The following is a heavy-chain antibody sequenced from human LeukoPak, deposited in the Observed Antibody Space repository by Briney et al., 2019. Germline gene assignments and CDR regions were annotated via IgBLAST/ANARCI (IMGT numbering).Heavy chain of an antibody. V-gene: IGHV3-21*01. Sequence: PGGSLRLSCAASGFTFSSYTMNWVRQAPGKGLEWVSSISSSSSYIYYADSVKGRFTISRDNAKNSLYLQMNSLRAEDTAVYYCARDSNGDYALDYWGQGTLVTVSS. CDR2: ISSSSSYI. D-gene: IGHD4-17*01. CDR1: GFTFSSYT. J-gene: IGHJ4*02. CDR3: ARDSNGDYALDY.